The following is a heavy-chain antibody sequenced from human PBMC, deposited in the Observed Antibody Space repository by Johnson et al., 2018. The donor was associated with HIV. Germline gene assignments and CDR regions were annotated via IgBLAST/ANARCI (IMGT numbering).Heavy chain of an antibody. CDR2: ISYDGSNK. D-gene: IGHD6-19*01. CDR3: ARAGGAVRVNGFDM. J-gene: IGHJ3*02. CDR1: GFTFSSYA. Sequence: MLLVESGGGVVQPGRSLRLSCAASGFTFSSYAMHWVRQAPGKGLEWVAVISYDGSNKYYADPVKGRFTISRDYSKNTLYLQMNSLRGEDTALYYCARAGGAVRVNGFDMWGQGTMVTVSS. V-gene: IGHV3-30-3*01.